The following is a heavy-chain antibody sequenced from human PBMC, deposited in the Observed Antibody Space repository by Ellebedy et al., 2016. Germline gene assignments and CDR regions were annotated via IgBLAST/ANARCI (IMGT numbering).Heavy chain of an antibody. CDR3: ATDTGNFWSSDY. CDR1: GFTFSNYW. V-gene: IGHV3-7*04. CDR2: MSQDGSEK. J-gene: IGHJ4*02. D-gene: IGHD1-7*01. Sequence: GESLKISXRGSGFTFSNYWMAWVRPAPGKGLEWVAHMSQDGSEKIYMDPVKGRFTISRDNAKNSLFLQMNSLRVEDTAVYYCATDTGNFWSSDYWGRGTLVTVSS.